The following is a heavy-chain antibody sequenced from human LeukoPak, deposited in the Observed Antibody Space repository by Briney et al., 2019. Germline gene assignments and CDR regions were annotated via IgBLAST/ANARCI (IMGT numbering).Heavy chain of an antibody. Sequence: GRSLRLSCAASGFTFSSYGMHWVRQAPGKGLEWVAVISYDGSNKYYADSVKGRFTISRDNSKNTLYLQMNSLRAEDTAVYYCAKGHTDSEWLYFDSWGQGSLVTVSS. CDR2: ISYDGSNK. CDR1: GFTFSSYG. CDR3: AKGHTDSEWLYFDS. D-gene: IGHD5-12*01. V-gene: IGHV3-30*18. J-gene: IGHJ4*02.